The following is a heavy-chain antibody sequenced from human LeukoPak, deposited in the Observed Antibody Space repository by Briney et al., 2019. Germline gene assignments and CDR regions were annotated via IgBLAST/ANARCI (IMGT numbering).Heavy chain of an antibody. Sequence: WSLILSCAASGFTFSSYAMTWVRQALGKGLEWVSAISGSGDGTYYADSVKGRFTTSRDNSKNTLYLQMNSLRADDAAVYYCAEQREGSSWSPDYWGQGTLVTVSS. CDR3: AEQREGSSWSPDY. CDR2: ISGSGDGT. J-gene: IGHJ4*02. V-gene: IGHV3-23*01. D-gene: IGHD6-13*01. CDR1: GFTFSSYA.